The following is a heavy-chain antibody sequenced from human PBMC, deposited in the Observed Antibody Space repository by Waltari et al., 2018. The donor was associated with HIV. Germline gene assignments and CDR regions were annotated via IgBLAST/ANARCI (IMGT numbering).Heavy chain of an antibody. CDR1: GYSFTSYW. J-gene: IGHJ2*01. CDR3: ARPLDSSGYYWYFDL. V-gene: IGHV5-51*03. Sequence: EVQLVQSGAEVKKPGESLKISCKGSGYSFTSYWIGWVRQMPGKGLEWMGIIYPGDSDTRYSPSFQGQVTISADKSISTAYLQWSSLKASDTAMYYCARPLDSSGYYWYFDLWGRGTLVTVSS. CDR2: IYPGDSDT. D-gene: IGHD3-22*01.